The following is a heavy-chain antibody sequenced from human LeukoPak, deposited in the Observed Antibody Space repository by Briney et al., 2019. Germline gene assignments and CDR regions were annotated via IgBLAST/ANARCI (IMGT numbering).Heavy chain of an antibody. V-gene: IGHV4-34*01. CDR1: GGSISSYY. CDR2: INHSGST. CDR3: ARALRRGYSYGYRY. J-gene: IGHJ4*02. D-gene: IGHD5-18*01. Sequence: SETLSLTCTVSGGSISSYYWSWIRQPPGKGLEWIGEINHSGSTNYNPSLKSRVTISVDTSKNQFSLKLSSVTAADTAVYYCARALRRGYSYGYRYWGQGTLVTVSS.